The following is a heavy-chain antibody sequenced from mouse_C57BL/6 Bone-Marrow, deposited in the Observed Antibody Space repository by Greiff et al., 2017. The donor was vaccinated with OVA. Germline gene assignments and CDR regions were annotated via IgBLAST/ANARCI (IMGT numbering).Heavy chain of an antibody. Sequence: QVQLQQSGAELVKPGASVKISCKASGYAFSSYWMNWVKQRPGKGLEWIGQIYPGDGDTNYNGKFKGKATLTADKSSSTAYMQLSSLTSEDSAVYFCARLDYGNYWFAYWGQGTLVTVSA. CDR3: ARLDYGNYWFAY. D-gene: IGHD2-1*01. CDR1: GYAFSSYW. J-gene: IGHJ3*01. CDR2: IYPGDGDT. V-gene: IGHV1-80*01.